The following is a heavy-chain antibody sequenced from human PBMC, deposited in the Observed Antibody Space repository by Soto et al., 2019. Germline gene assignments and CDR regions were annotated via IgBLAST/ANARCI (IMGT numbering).Heavy chain of an antibody. J-gene: IGHJ5*02. D-gene: IGHD3-22*01. CDR3: ARDGDSSAYRGWFDP. V-gene: IGHV3-66*01. Sequence: EVQLVESGGGLVQPGGSLRLSCAASGFTVSSNYMSWVRQAPGKGLEWVSVIYSGGTTYYADSVKGRFTISRDNSKNTLYRQLNSRRAEDTAVYYCARDGDSSAYRGWFDPWGQGTLVTVSS. CDR2: IYSGGTT. CDR1: GFTVSSNY.